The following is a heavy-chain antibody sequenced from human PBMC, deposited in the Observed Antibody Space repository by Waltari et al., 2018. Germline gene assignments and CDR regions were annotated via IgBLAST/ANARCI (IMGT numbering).Heavy chain of an antibody. CDR1: GFTFSRYW. J-gene: IGHJ4*02. Sequence: EVQLVESGGGLVQPGGSLRHSCGASGFTFSRYWMSWVRQTPGKGLEWVANINYDGRQKYYVDSVKGRFTISRDNAKNSVYLQMNSLRVEDTAVYYCAKSRGFEYWGQGALITVSS. D-gene: IGHD2-2*01. CDR3: AKSRGFEY. V-gene: IGHV3-7*01. CDR2: INYDGRQK.